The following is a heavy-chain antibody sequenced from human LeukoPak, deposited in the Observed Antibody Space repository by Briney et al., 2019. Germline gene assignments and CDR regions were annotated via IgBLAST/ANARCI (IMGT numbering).Heavy chain of an antibody. CDR3: ARGLGSYDSSELTWPMISF. CDR2: IIPILGIA. D-gene: IGHD3-22*01. Sequence: ASVKVSCKASGGTFISYAISWVRQAPGQGLEWMGRIIPILGIANYAQKFQGRVTITADKSTSTAYMELSSLRSDDTAVYYCARGLGSYDSSELTWPMISFWGQGTQVTVSS. J-gene: IGHJ4*02. CDR1: GGTFISYA. V-gene: IGHV1-69*04.